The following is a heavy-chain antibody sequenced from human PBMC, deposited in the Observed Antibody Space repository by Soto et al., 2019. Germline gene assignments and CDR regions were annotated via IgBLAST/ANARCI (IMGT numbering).Heavy chain of an antibody. V-gene: IGHV3-33*01. D-gene: IGHD1-20*01. CDR2: IWYDGSNK. CDR3: ARGNGHNCYQFDY. Sequence: PGGSLRLSCAVSGFTFSNYGMHWVRQAPGKGLEWVAVIWYDGSNKYYADSVKGRFTISRDNSKNTLYLQMDSLRVEDTAVYYCARGNGHNCYQFDYWGQGALVTVSS. J-gene: IGHJ4*02. CDR1: GFTFSNYG.